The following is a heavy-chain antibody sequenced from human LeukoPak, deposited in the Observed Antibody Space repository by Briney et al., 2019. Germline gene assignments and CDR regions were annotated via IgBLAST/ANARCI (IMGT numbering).Heavy chain of an antibody. V-gene: IGHV4-59*01. CDR2: IYYSGST. CDR3: ARAKGSGWYAFDY. J-gene: IGHJ4*02. D-gene: IGHD6-19*01. Sequence: PSETLSLTCTVSGGSISSYYWSWIRQPPGKGLEWIGYIYYSGSTNYNPSLKSRVTISVDTSKNQFSLKLSSVTAADTAVYYCARAKGSGWYAFDYWGQGTLVTVSS. CDR1: GGSISSYY.